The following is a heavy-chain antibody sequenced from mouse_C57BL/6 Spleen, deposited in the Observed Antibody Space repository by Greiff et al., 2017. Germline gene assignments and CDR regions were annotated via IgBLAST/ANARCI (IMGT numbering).Heavy chain of an antibody. CDR3: AREGSYYSNYGGY. CDR1: GYTFTSYW. D-gene: IGHD2-5*01. V-gene: IGHV1-55*01. J-gene: IGHJ2*01. CDR2: IYPSNGGT. Sequence: VQLQQPGAELVKPGASVKMSCKASGYTFTSYWITWVKQRPGQGLEWIGDIYPSNGGTNYNEKFKSKATLTVDKSSSTAYMQLSSLTSEDSAVYYCAREGSYYSNYGGYWGQGTTLTVSS.